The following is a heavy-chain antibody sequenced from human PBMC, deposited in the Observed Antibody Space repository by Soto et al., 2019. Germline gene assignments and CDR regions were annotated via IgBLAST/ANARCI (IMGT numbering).Heavy chain of an antibody. Sequence: PGGSLRLSCTASGFTFGDYAMSWFRQAPGKGLEWVGFIRSKAYGGTTEYAASVKGRFTISRDDSKSIAYLQMNSLKTEDTAVYYCTRVPGYCSGGSCQYYFDYWGQGTLVTVSS. V-gene: IGHV3-49*03. CDR3: TRVPGYCSGGSCQYYFDY. CDR1: GFTFGDYA. J-gene: IGHJ4*02. CDR2: IRSKAYGGTT. D-gene: IGHD2-15*01.